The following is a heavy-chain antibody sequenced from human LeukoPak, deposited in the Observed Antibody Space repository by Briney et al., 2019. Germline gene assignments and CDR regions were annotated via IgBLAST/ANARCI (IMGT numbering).Heavy chain of an antibody. J-gene: IGHJ6*02. D-gene: IGHD3-22*01. CDR1: GGSISSDDYF. CDR2: NSYSGPA. CDR3: ARAPSRGRHYASSGYDRYYYYGMDV. V-gene: IGHV4-30-4*01. Sequence: SETLSLTCTVSGGSISSDDYFWSWIRQPPGEGLELIGSNSYSGPAHYNPSLKRRVAISIDTSEKQFSLILRSVSAADTAIYYCARAPSRGRHYASSGYDRYYYYGMDVWGRGTTVTVSS.